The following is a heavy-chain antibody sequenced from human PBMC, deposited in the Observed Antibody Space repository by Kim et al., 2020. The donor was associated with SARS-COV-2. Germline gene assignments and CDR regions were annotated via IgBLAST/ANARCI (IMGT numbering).Heavy chain of an antibody. CDR1: GYTFTSYA. V-gene: IGHV1-3*01. CDR2: INAGNGNT. J-gene: IGHJ4*02. D-gene: IGHD3-10*01. CDR3: ARKLAVRFGENDFDY. Sequence: ASVKVSCKASGYTFTSYAMHWVRQAPGQRLEWMGWINAGNGNTKYSQKFQGRVTITRDTSASTAYMELSSLRSEDTAVYYCARKLAVRFGENDFDYWGQGTLVTVSS.